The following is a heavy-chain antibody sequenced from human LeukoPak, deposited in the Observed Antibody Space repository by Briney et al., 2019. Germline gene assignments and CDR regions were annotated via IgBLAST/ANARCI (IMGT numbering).Heavy chain of an antibody. CDR3: ARAGYSSGWYPLSDWFDP. J-gene: IGHJ5*02. D-gene: IGHD6-19*01. Sequence: PGGSLRLSCAASGFTFSSYSMNWVRQAPGKGLEWVSYISSSSSTIYYADSVKGRFTISRDNAKNSLYLQMNSLGAEDTAVYYCARAGYSSGWYPLSDWFDPWGQGTLVTVSS. CDR1: GFTFSSYS. CDR2: ISSSSSTI. V-gene: IGHV3-48*01.